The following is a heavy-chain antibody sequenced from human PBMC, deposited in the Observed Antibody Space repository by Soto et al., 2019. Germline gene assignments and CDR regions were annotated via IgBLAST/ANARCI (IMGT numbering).Heavy chain of an antibody. CDR2: IWYDGSNK. CDR1: GFTFSSYG. V-gene: IGHV3-33*01. D-gene: IGHD1-1*01. J-gene: IGHJ6*03. Sequence: GGSLRLSCAASGFTFSSYGMHWVRQAPGKGLEWVAVIWYDGSNKYYADSVKGRFTISRDNSKNTLYLQMNSLRAEDTAVYYCAREEGGEVTNYYMDVWGKGTTVTVSS. CDR3: AREEGGEVTNYYMDV.